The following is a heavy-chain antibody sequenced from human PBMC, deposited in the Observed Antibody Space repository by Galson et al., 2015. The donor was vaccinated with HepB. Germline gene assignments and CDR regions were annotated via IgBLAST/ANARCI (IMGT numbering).Heavy chain of an antibody. CDR1: GFSLSNARMG. J-gene: IGHJ4*02. D-gene: IGHD6-19*01. Sequence: PALVKPTQTLTLTCTVSGFSLSNARMGVSWIRQPPGKALEWLAHIFSNDEKSYSTSLKSRLTISKDTSKSQVVLTMTNMDPVDTATYYCARILAVARYSSEEILIDYWGQGTLVTVSS. V-gene: IGHV2-26*01. CDR3: ARILAVARYSSEEILIDY. CDR2: IFSNDEK.